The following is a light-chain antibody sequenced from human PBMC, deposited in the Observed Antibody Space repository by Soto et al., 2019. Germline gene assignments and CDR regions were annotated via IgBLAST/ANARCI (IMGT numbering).Light chain of an antibody. CDR2: EVS. V-gene: IGLV2-14*01. J-gene: IGLJ1*01. CDR3: SSYTRGSTYV. CDR1: SSDVGGYNY. Sequence: QSALTQPASVSLSPGQSITISCTGTSSDVGGYNYVSWYQQHPGKAPKLIIYEVSNRPSGVSNRFSGSKSGNTASLTISGLQAEDEGDYYCSSYTRGSTYVFGTGTKVTVL.